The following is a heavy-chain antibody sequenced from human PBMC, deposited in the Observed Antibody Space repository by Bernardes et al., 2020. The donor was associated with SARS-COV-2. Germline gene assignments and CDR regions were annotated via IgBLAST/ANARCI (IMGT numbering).Heavy chain of an antibody. CDR1: GFTFSDYW. D-gene: IGHD4-17*01. V-gene: IGHV3-74*01. J-gene: IGHJ4*02. CDR2: INTDGSTT. Sequence: GGSLRLSCATSGFTFSDYWMHWVRQAPGEGMVWVSRINTDGSTTNYADSVTGRFTITRDHARNTVYLQMNSLRVEDTAVYYCARAGDYRFTYWGQGNLVTVSS. CDR3: ARAGDYRFTY.